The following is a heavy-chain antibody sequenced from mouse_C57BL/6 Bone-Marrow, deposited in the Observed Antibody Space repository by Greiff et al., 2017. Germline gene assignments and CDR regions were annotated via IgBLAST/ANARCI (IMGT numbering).Heavy chain of an antibody. V-gene: IGHV5-9-1*02. J-gene: IGHJ2*01. Sequence: EVKLVESGECLVKRGGSLKLPCAAPGLTFSLYAMSGVRQSPETRLEWVAYISGGGDYICYADTVKGRFTISRDNATNTLYLQMASLKSENTAMDYCTGNYYNCSDGWGQGTTLTVSS. CDR2: ISGGGDYI. CDR3: TGNYYNCSDG. D-gene: IGHD1-1*01. CDR1: GLTFSLYA.